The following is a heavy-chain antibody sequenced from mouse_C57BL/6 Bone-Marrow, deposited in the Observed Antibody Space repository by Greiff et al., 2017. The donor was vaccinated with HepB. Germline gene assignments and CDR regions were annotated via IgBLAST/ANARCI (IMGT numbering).Heavy chain of an antibody. CDR1: GYTFTSYW. Sequence: QVQLQQPGTELVKPGASVKLSCKASGYTFTSYWMHWVKQRPGQGLEWIGEIDPSDSYTNYNQKFKGKSTLTVDKSSSTAYMQLSSLTSEDSAVYYCARGYGAYWGQGTLVTVSA. CDR3: ARGYGAY. V-gene: IGHV1-69*01. CDR2: IDPSDSYT. D-gene: IGHD1-1*01. J-gene: IGHJ3*01.